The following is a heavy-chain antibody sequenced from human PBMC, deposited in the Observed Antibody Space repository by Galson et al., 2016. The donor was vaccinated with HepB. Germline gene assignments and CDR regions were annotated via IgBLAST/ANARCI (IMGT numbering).Heavy chain of an antibody. D-gene: IGHD3-3*01. J-gene: IGHJ6*01. CDR2: VSHDGTDA. Sequence: SLRLSCAASGFTFTDYYMDWVRQAPGRGLKWVAVVSHDGTDAFYADSVKGRFTISSDDSKNRVYLQMKSLRAEDTAVYYCAKDSGDNDFWSGHYRGIGFRYYGMDVWGQGTTVTVSS. V-gene: IGHV3-30*18. CDR1: GFTFTDYY. CDR3: AKDSGDNDFWSGHYRGIGFRYYGMDV.